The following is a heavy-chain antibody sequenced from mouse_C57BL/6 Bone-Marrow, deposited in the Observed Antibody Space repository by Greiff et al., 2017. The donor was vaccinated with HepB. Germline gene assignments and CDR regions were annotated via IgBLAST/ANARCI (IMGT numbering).Heavy chain of an antibody. V-gene: IGHV1-18*01. CDR2: INPNNGGT. J-gene: IGHJ3*01. CDR3: ARDSEILLFAY. CDR1: GYTFTDYN. Sequence: EVQLQQSGPELVKPGASVKIPCKASGYTFTDYNMDWVKQSHGKSLEWIGDINPNNGGTSYNQKFKGKATLTVDKSSSTAYMELRSLTSEDTAVYYCARDSEILLFAYWGHGTLVTVSA.